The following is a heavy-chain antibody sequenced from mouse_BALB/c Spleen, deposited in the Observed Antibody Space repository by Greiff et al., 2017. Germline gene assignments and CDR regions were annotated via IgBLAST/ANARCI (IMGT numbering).Heavy chain of an antibody. J-gene: IGHJ3*01. CDR1: GFNIKDTY. CDR3: ASLYYYGSSSSWFAY. V-gene: IGHV14-3*02. CDR2: IDPANGNT. D-gene: IGHD1-1*01. Sequence: VQLQQSGAELVKPGASVKLSCTASGFNIKDTYMHWVKQRPEQGLEWIGRIDPANGNTKYDPKFQGKATITADTSSNTAYLQLSSLTSEDTAVYYCASLYYYGSSSSWFAYWGQGTLVTVSA.